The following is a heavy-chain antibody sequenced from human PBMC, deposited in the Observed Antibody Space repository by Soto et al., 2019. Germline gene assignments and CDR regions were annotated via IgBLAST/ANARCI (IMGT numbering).Heavy chain of an antibody. Sequence: DVQLLESGGDLVQPGGSLRLSCIASGFTFRNYAMAWVRQAPGEDLEWVSAIGTSGTPTLYADSVKSRFSISRDDSRNTVSMHMNSLGVEDTATYYCTRILWSSRRDAFDIWGQGTTVTVSS. J-gene: IGHJ6*02. CDR3: TRILWSSRRDAFDI. V-gene: IGHV3-23*01. CDR1: GFTFRNYA. D-gene: IGHD2-21*01. CDR2: IGTSGTPT.